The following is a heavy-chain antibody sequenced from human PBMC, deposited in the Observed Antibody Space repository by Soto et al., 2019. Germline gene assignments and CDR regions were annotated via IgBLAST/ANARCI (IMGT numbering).Heavy chain of an antibody. CDR2: IYYSGST. CDR1: GGSISSYY. J-gene: IGHJ6*02. V-gene: IGHV4-59*01. D-gene: IGHD3-3*01. Sequence: PSETLSLTCTVSGGSISSYYWSWIRQPPGKGLEWIGYIYYSGSTNYNPSLKSRVTISVDTSKNQFSLKLSSVTAADTAVYYCASLVYYDFWSGYPGSDYYYYGMDVWGQGTTVTVSS. CDR3: ASLVYYDFWSGYPGSDYYYYGMDV.